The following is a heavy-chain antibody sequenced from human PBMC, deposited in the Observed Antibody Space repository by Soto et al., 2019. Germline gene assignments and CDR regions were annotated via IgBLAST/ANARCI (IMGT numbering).Heavy chain of an antibody. Sequence: GGSLRLSCAAPGFTFSSYAMHWVPQAPGKGLEWVAVISYDRSKKYYADSVNGRFTISRDNSKNTLYLQMNSLRAEDTAVYYCARGPHPYGDYFDYWGQGTLVTVSS. CDR1: GFTFSSYA. V-gene: IGHV3-30-3*01. D-gene: IGHD4-17*01. J-gene: IGHJ4*02. CDR3: ARGPHPYGDYFDY. CDR2: ISYDRSKK.